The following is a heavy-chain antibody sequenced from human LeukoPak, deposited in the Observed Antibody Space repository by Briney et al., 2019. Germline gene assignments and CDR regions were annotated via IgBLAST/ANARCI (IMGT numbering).Heavy chain of an antibody. J-gene: IGHJ5*02. D-gene: IGHD4-17*01. Sequence: SETLSLTCAVYGGSFSGYYWSWIRQPPGKGLEWIGEINHSGSTNYNTSLKSRVTISVDTSKNQYSLALSSVTAADTAVYYCARGGLRRWFDPLGQGALVTVSS. CDR1: GGSFSGYY. CDR2: INHSGST. V-gene: IGHV4-34*01. CDR3: ARGGLRRWFDP.